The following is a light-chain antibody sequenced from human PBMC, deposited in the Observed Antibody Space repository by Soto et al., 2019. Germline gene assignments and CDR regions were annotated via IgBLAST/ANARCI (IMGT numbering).Light chain of an antibody. Sequence: DIQLTQSPSFLSASVGDRVTITCRASQGISSYLAWYQQKQGKAPKLLIYAASTLQSGVPSRFSGSGSGTEFTLTISSLQPEDFATYYCQQLNSYPGITFGQGTRLEIK. CDR3: QQLNSYPGIT. CDR2: AAS. CDR1: QGISSY. J-gene: IGKJ5*01. V-gene: IGKV1-9*01.